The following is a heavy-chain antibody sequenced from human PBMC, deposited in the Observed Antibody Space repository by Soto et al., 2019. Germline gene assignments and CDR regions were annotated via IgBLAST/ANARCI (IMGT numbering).Heavy chain of an antibody. CDR3: ARRLVGATRYYYYGMDV. CDR1: GYSFTSYW. D-gene: IGHD1-26*01. CDR2: IYPGDSDT. V-gene: IGHV5-51*01. Sequence: GESLKISCKGSGYSFTSYWIGWVRQMPGKGLEWMGIIYPGDSDTRYSPSFQGQVTISADKSISTAYLQWSSLKASDTAMYYCARRLVGATRYYYYGMDVWGQGTTVTVSS. J-gene: IGHJ6*02.